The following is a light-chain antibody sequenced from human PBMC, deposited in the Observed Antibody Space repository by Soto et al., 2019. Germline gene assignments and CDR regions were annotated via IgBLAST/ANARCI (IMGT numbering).Light chain of an antibody. CDR1: QSVSNN. CDR2: DAS. J-gene: IGKJ4*01. V-gene: IGKV3-11*01. Sequence: EVVLTQSPATLSLSPGERATLSCRASQSVSNNLAWYQLKPGQAPRLLISDASNRATGIPARFSGSGSGTDFSLTISSLEPEDFAVYYCQQRSNWPSLTFGGETKVEIK. CDR3: QQRSNWPSLT.